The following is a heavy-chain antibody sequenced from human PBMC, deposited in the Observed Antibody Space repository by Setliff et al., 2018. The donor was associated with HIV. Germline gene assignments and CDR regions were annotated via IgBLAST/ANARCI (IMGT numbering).Heavy chain of an antibody. D-gene: IGHD3-10*02. CDR2: IHSSGNT. J-gene: IGHJ4*02. CDR3: ARGSVRGVSFDY. V-gene: IGHV4-34*01. Sequence: ETLSLTCAVYGGSLSDYYWSWIRRPPGKGLEWLGEIHSSGNTNYSPSLKGRVTISVDTSKNQFSLKLSSLTPADTAVYYCARGSVRGVSFDYWGQGTLVTVPS. CDR1: GGSLSDYY.